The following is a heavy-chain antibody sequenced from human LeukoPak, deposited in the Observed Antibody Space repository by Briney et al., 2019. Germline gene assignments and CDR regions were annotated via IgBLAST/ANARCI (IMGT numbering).Heavy chain of an antibody. D-gene: IGHD3-3*01. J-gene: IGHJ4*02. Sequence: ETLSLTCTVSGDSINSLDLWSWVRQAPGKGLVWVSRISPGGSTTGHADSVKGRFTLSRDNAKNTLYLQMSSLRAEDTALYYCARDFDFWSAIWGQGTLVTVSS. V-gene: IGHV3-74*01. CDR2: ISPGGSTT. CDR3: ARDFDFWSAI. CDR1: GDSINSLDL.